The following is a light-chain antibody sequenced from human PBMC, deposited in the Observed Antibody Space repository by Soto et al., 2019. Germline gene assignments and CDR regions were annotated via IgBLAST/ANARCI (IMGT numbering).Light chain of an antibody. V-gene: IGLV2-14*01. CDR2: GVN. CDR1: SSDFGDDKY. CDR3: GSFTTSRIWV. J-gene: IGLJ3*02. Sequence: QSVLTQPASVSGSPGQSITVSCTGSSSDFGDDKYVSWYQQQPGKAPNLLIYGVNSRPSGISNRFSGSKSGNTASLTISGLEVEDEAEYFCGSFTTSRIWVFGGGTKLTVL.